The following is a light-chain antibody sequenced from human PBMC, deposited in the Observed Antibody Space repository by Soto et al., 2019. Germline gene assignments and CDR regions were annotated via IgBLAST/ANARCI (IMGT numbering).Light chain of an antibody. V-gene: IGLV2-23*01. CDR1: SSDVGNYNL. Sequence: QSVLTQPASVSGSPGQSITISCTGTSSDVGNYNLVSWYQQHPGKAPKLMIYEGSKRPSGVSNRFSGSKSGNTASLTISGLQAEDEDDYYCCSYAGSSIHVVFGGGTKVTVL. J-gene: IGLJ2*01. CDR2: EGS. CDR3: CSYAGSSIHVV.